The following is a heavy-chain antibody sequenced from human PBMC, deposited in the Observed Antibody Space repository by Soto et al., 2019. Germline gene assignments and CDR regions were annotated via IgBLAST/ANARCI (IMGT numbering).Heavy chain of an antibody. Sequence: SETLSLTCTVSGASISVHSYYWTWIRQPPGKGLEWSGRSYYSGTTDFNPSLKSRATISVDTSKNQFSLRLTSVTAADTAIYYCPRRSNWYHSYFEPWRPGAMVTVSS. V-gene: IGHV4-39*01. CDR1: GASISVHSYY. CDR2: SYYSGTT. D-gene: IGHD5-18*01. J-gene: IGHJ5*02. CDR3: PRRSNWYHSYFEP.